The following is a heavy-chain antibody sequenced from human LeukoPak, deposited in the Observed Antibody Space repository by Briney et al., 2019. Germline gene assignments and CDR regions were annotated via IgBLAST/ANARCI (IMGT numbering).Heavy chain of an antibody. CDR3: ARLLEDYDFWSGYSRYYYGMDV. V-gene: IGHV4-59*08. CDR1: GGSISSYY. J-gene: IGHJ6*02. D-gene: IGHD3-3*01. CDR2: IYYSGST. Sequence: SETLSLTCTVSGGSISSYYWSWIRQPPGKGLEWIGYIYYSGSTNYNPSLKSRVIISVDTSKNQFSLKLSSVTAADTAVYYCARLLEDYDFWSGYSRYYYGMDVWGQGTTVTVSS.